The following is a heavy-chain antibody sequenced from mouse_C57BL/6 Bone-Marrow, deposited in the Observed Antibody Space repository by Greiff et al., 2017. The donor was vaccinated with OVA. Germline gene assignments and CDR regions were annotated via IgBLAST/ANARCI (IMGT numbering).Heavy chain of an antibody. J-gene: IGHJ3*01. CDR2: IDPSDSYT. V-gene: IGHV1-69*01. CDR3: ERQGREYCGSGMAY. CDR1: GYTFTSYW. Sequence: VQLQQPGAELVMPGASVKLSCKASGYTFTSYWMHWVKQRPGQGLEWIGEIDPSDSYTNYNQKFKGKSTLTVDKSTSTAYMQLSSLTSEDDEVYYCERQGREYCGSGMAYWGQGTLVTVSA. D-gene: IGHD1-1*01.